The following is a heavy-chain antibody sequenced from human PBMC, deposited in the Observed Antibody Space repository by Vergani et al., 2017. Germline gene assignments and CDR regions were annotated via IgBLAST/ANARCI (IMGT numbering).Heavy chain of an antibody. V-gene: IGHV4-30-4*08. Sequence: QVQLQESGPGLVKPSQTLSLTCTVSGGSISSGDYYWSWIRQPPGKGLEWMGYVSFRGDTLYDPSVKGRMTISLNTSSNQFSLYLNSVTAADTAVYYCARSRMYYGAGSPDYWGQGTLVTVSS. CDR1: GGSISSGDYY. D-gene: IGHD3-10*01. CDR3: ARSRMYYGAGSPDY. CDR2: VSFRGDT. J-gene: IGHJ4*02.